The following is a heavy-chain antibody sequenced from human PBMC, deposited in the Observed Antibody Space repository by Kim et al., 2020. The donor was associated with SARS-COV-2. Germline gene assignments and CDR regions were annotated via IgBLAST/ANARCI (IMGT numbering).Heavy chain of an antibody. CDR3: ARFGDRLADNWFDP. D-gene: IGHD3-10*01. CDR2: IYYSGST. J-gene: IGHJ5*02. CDR1: GGSISSGGYY. V-gene: IGHV4-31*03. Sequence: SETLSLTCTVSGGSISSGGYYWSWIRQHPGKGLEWIGYIYYSGSTYYNPSLKSRVTISVDTSKNQFSLKLSSVTAADTAVYYCARFGDRLADNWFDPWGQGTLVTVSS.